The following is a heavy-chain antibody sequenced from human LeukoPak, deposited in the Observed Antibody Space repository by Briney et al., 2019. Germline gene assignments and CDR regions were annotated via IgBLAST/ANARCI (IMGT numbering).Heavy chain of an antibody. J-gene: IGHJ4*02. CDR2: ISYDGSNK. V-gene: IGHV3-30*04. Sequence: GGSLRLSCAASGFTFSSYAMHWVRQAPGKGLEWVAVISYDGSNKYYADSVKGRFTISRDNSKNTLYLQMNSLRAEDTAVYYCARTSSSWYGGFDSWGQGTLVTVSS. CDR3: ARTSSSWYGGFDS. CDR1: GFTFSSYA. D-gene: IGHD6-13*01.